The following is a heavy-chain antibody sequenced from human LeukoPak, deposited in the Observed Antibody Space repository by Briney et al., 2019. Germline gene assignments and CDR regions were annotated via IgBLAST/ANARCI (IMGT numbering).Heavy chain of an antibody. V-gene: IGHV3-33*01. CDR3: TTDVYLIPPLNWFDP. Sequence: GGSLRLSCAASGFTFRSYGMHWVRQAPGKGLEWVAVIWYDGSNQYYADSVKGRFTISRDNSKNTLYLQMNSLKTEDTAVYYCTTDVYLIPPLNWFDPWGQGTLVTVSS. CDR2: IWYDGSNQ. J-gene: IGHJ5*02. CDR1: GFTFRSYG. D-gene: IGHD5/OR15-5a*01.